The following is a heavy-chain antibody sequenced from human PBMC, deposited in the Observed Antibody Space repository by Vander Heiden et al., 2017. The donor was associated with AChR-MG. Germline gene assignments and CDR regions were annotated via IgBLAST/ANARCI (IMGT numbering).Heavy chain of an antibody. Sequence: VHLVQSAAEVQKPGCPVKVSCKASGRTLSTSPISWVRPAPGQGREWMGGIIPIFGTASYAQKFQGRVTITADESTSTAYMELSSLRSEDTAVYYCASRLLLPATAARASGVSNRPLDYWGQGTLVTVSS. CDR3: ASRLLLPATAARASGVSNRPLDY. CDR2: IIPIFGTA. V-gene: IGHV1-69*01. J-gene: IGHJ4*02. CDR1: GRTLSTSP. D-gene: IGHD1-26*01.